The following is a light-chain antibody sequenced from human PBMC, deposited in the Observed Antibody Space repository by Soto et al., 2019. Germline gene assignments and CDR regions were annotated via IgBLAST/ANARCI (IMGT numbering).Light chain of an antibody. CDR3: QQGHNWPLT. CDR1: QSISSA. V-gene: IGKV3-15*01. CDR2: GAS. Sequence: ELVMTQSPATLSVSPGERATLSCRASQSISSALAWYQQRPGQPPRLLIYGASTRATGVPDRFTGSGSGSDFTLTISGLQSEDFAVYYCQQGHNWPLTFGQGTRLEI. J-gene: IGKJ2*01.